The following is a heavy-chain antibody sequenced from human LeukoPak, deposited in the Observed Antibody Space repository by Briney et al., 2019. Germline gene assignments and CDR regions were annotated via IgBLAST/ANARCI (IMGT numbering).Heavy chain of an antibody. CDR3: ARSMEVAAADDNWFDP. CDR2: IYHSGST. V-gene: IGHV4-38-2*02. D-gene: IGHD6-13*01. J-gene: IGHJ5*02. Sequence: SQTLSLTCTVSGYSISSGYYWGWIRQPPGKGLEWIGSIYHSGSTYYNPSLKSRVTISVDTSKKQFSLKLSSVTAADTAVYYCARSMEVAAADDNWFDPWGQGTLVTVSS. CDR1: GYSISSGYY.